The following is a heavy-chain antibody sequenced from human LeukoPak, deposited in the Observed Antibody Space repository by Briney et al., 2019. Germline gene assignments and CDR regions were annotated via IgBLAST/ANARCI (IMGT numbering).Heavy chain of an antibody. CDR2: ISAYNGNT. CDR3: ATALPLHRGYWVDAFDI. Sequence: ASVKVSCKASGYTFTSYGISWVRQAPGQGLEWMGWISAYNGNTNYAQKFQGRVTITTDESTSTAYMELSSLRSEDTAVYYCATALPLHRGYWVDAFDIWGQGTMVTVSS. V-gene: IGHV1-18*01. D-gene: IGHD5-12*01. CDR1: GYTFTSYG. J-gene: IGHJ3*02.